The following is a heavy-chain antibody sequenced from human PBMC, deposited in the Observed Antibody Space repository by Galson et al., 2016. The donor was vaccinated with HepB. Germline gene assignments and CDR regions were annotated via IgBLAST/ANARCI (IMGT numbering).Heavy chain of an antibody. V-gene: IGHV3-7*03. CDR2: IKEDGSVK. CDR3: ARELRAGAYYFDY. CDR1: GFTFSSYW. J-gene: IGHJ4*02. Sequence: SLRLSCAASGFTFSSYWMTWVRQAPGKGLEWVANIKEDGSVKYHVDSVQGRFTISRDNAKNSLYLQMNSLRAEDTAVYYCARELRAGAYYFDYWGQGTLVTVSS. D-gene: IGHD2-21*01.